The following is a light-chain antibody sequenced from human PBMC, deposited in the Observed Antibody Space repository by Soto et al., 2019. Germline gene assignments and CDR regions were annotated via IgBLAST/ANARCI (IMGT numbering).Light chain of an antibody. J-gene: IGLJ1*01. V-gene: IGLV2-23*01. CDR1: SSDVGSYNL. CDR2: EDS. CDR3: CSYADSSTYV. Sequence: QSVLTQPASVSGSPGQSITISCTGTSSDVGSYNLVSWYQQHPGKAPKLIIYEDSRRPSGVSNRFSGSKSGNTASLTISGLKTEDEADYYCCSYADSSTYVFGTGTKVTVL.